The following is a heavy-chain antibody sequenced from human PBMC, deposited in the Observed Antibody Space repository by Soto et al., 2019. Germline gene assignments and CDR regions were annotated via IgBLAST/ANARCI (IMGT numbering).Heavy chain of an antibody. D-gene: IGHD3-3*01. V-gene: IGHV3-33*01. Sequence: QVQLVESGGGVVQPGRSLRLSCAASGFTFSSYGMHWVRQAPGKGLEWVAVIWYDGSNKYYEDSVKGRLTISRDNSTNTLYLQMNSLRAEDTAVYYCARDIDFFDFWSGRGTEVWGKGTTVTVSS. J-gene: IGHJ6*04. CDR2: IWYDGSNK. CDR3: ARDIDFFDFWSGRGTEV. CDR1: GFTFSSYG.